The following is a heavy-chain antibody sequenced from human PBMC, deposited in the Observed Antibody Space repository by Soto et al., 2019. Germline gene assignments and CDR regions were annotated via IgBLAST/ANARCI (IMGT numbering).Heavy chain of an antibody. D-gene: IGHD2-15*01. CDR1: GFTFSSYA. V-gene: IGHV3-30-3*01. CDR2: ITYDGSTT. J-gene: IGHJ1*01. Sequence: PGGSLRLSCAASGFTFSSYAMHWVRQAPGKGLEWVAVITYDGSTTYSVDSVKGRFTISRDNSKNTLYLQMNSLRVDDTAVYYCANLGYCSGRNCPLQHWGPGTLVTVSS. CDR3: ANLGYCSGRNCPLQH.